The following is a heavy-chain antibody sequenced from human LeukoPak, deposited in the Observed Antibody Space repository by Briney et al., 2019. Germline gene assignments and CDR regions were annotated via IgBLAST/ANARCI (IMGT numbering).Heavy chain of an antibody. Sequence: GASVKVSCKASGYTFTSYGISWVRQAPGQGLEWMGWISAYNGNTNYAQKLQGRVTMTTDTSTSTAYMELRSLRSDDTAVYYCATMVRGVISTYYYYYYMDVWAKGPRSPSP. CDR3: ATMVRGVISTYYYYYYMDV. CDR1: GYTFTSYG. CDR2: ISAYNGNT. J-gene: IGHJ6*03. D-gene: IGHD3-10*01. V-gene: IGHV1-18*01.